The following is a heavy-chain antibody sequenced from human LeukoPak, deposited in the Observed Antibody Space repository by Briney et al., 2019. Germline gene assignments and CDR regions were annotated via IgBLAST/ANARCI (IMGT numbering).Heavy chain of an antibody. D-gene: IGHD6-19*01. Sequence: ASVKVSCKASGYTFTSYGISWVRQAPGQGLEWMGWISAYNGNTNYAQKLQGRVTMTTDTSTSTAYMELRSLRSDDTAVYYCAREAAVAGTESYYMDVWGKGTTVTVSS. V-gene: IGHV1-18*01. CDR1: GYTFTSYG. CDR3: AREAAVAGTESYYMDV. CDR2: ISAYNGNT. J-gene: IGHJ6*03.